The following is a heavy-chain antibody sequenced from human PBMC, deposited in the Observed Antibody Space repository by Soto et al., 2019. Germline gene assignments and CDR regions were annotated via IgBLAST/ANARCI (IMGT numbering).Heavy chain of an antibody. CDR3: ARDRGMATIQVLFDY. J-gene: IGHJ4*02. CDR2: ISSSSSYI. CDR1: GFTFSSYS. V-gene: IGHV3-21*01. D-gene: IGHD5-12*01. Sequence: PGGSLRLSCAASGFTFSSYSMNWVRQAPGKGLEWVSSISSSSSYIYYADSVKGRFTISRDNAKNSLYLQMNSLRAEDTAVYYCARDRGMATIQVLFDYWGQGTLVTVSS.